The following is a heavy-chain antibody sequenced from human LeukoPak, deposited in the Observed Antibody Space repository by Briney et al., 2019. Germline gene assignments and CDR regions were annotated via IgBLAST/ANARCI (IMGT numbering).Heavy chain of an antibody. D-gene: IGHD2-2*02. CDR2: IYYSGST. CDR3: ARALVPAAIVDWFDP. CDR1: GGSISSYY. V-gene: IGHV4-59*01. Sequence: PSETLSLTCTVSGGSISSYYWSWIRQPPGKGLEWIGYIYYSGSTNYNPSLKSRVTISVDTSKNQFSLKLSSVTAADTAVYYCARALVPAAIVDWFDPWGQGTLVTVSS. J-gene: IGHJ5*02.